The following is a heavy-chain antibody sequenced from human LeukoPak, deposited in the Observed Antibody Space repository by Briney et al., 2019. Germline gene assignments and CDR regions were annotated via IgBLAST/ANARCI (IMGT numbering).Heavy chain of an antibody. CDR2: ISSSSSYI. V-gene: IGHV3-21*01. CDR1: GFTFSSYS. Sequence: GVSLRLSCAAWGFTFSSYSMNWLRQAPGKGVEGGSSISSSSSYIYHADSVKGRFTISRDNDKNSLYLQMNSLRAEDTAVYYCARGGYCSGGSCYYAEDYWGQGTLVTVSS. J-gene: IGHJ4*02. CDR3: ARGGYCSGGSCYYAEDY. D-gene: IGHD2-15*01.